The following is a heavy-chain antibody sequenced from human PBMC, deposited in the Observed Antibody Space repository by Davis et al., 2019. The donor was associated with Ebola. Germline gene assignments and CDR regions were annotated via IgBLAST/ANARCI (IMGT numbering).Heavy chain of an antibody. CDR3: ARDGAIAVAGTAEYFQH. J-gene: IGHJ1*01. CDR1: GGTFSSYA. Sequence: AASVKVSCKASGGTFSSYAISWVRQAPGQGLEWMGGIIPIFGTASYAQKFQGRVTITADESTSTAYMELSSLRSEDTAVYYCARDGAIAVAGTAEYFQHWGQGTLVTVSS. CDR2: IIPIFGTA. V-gene: IGHV1-69*13. D-gene: IGHD6-19*01.